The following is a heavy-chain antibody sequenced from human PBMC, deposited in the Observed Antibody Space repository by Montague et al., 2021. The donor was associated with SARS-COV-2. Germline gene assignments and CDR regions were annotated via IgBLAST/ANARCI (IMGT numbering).Heavy chain of an antibody. V-gene: IGHV3-74*01. D-gene: IGHD6-13*01. CDR3: ARMPMRNGHGYGDVFDV. J-gene: IGHJ3*01. CDR1: GFTFRTYW. CDR2: IDDDGTNT. Sequence: SLRLSCAVSGFTFRTYWMHWVRQAPGKGLEWVSRIDDDGTNTIYADSVKGRFTISRDSAKSTLYLQMNSLRAGDTAVYYCARMPMRNGHGYGDVFDVWGQGTVVTVSS.